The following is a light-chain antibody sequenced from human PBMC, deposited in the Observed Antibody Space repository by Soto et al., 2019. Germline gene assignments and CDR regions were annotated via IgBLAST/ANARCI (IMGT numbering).Light chain of an antibody. CDR2: LGS. CDR3: MQALQTPIT. Sequence: DIVMTQSPLSLPVTPGEPASISCRSSQSLLHSNGYNYLDWYLQKPGQSPQLLIYLGSNRASGVPDRFGGSGSGTDFTLKISRVEAEDVGVYYCMQALQTPITFGQGTRLEMK. V-gene: IGKV2-28*01. J-gene: IGKJ5*01. CDR1: QSLLHSNGYNY.